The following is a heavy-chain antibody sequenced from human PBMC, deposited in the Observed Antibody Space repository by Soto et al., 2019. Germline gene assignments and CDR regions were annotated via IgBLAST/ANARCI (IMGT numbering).Heavy chain of an antibody. J-gene: IGHJ6*02. V-gene: IGHV3-23*01. CDR1: GFTFSSYA. CDR3: AKGQGVIAYYYGMDV. CDR2: ISGGGGST. Sequence: EVQLLESGGGLVQPGGSMRLSCAASGFTFSSYALSWVRQAPGKGLEWVSSISGGGGSTYYADSVKGRFTISRDNSNNTLYLQMDSLRAEDTAVYYCAKGQGVIAYYYGMDVWGQGTTVTVSS. D-gene: IGHD3-16*01.